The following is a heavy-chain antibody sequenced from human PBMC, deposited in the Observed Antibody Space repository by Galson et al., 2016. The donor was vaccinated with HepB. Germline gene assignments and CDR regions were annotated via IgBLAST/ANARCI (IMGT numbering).Heavy chain of an antibody. J-gene: IGHJ4*02. D-gene: IGHD5-24*01. CDR1: GFTFSSYG. V-gene: IGHV3-7*01. CDR3: ARSRDDYLTH. CDR2: IKKDGTET. Sequence: SLRLSCAASGFTFSSYGMHWVRQAPGKGLEWVANIKKDGTETYYVDSMKGRFTISRDNTRDALYLQMSGLRGEDTAVYWCARSRDDYLTHWGRGTLVIVSS.